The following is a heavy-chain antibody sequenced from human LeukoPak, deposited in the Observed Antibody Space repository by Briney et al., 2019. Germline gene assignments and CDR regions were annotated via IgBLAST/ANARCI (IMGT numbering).Heavy chain of an antibody. V-gene: IGHV3-48*01. J-gene: IGHJ4*02. Sequence: PGGSLRLSCAASGFTFSYYSFNWVRQAPGKGLEWIAYISISNNSIYYADSVKGRFTTSRDNAKNSLYRQMNSLRVEDTAVYYCARETIYSDKVIDHWGQGTPVTVSS. CDR2: ISISNNSI. CDR3: ARETIYSDKVIDH. CDR1: GFTFSYYS. D-gene: IGHD4-17*01.